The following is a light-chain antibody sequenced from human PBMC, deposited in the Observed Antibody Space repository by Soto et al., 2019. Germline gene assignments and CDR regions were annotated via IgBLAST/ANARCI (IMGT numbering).Light chain of an antibody. CDR3: CSYAGSSTFVV. V-gene: IGLV2-23*02. CDR2: EVS. Sequence: QSALTQPASVSGSPGQSITISCTGTSSDVGSYNLVSWYQQHPGKAPKLMIYEVSKRPSGVSNRFSGSKSGNTACLTISGLQAEDEAGYYCCSYAGSSTFVVFGGGTQLTVL. J-gene: IGLJ2*01. CDR1: SSDVGSYNL.